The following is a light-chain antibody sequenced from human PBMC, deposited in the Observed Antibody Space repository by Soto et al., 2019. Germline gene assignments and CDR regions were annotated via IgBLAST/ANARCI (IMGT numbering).Light chain of an antibody. CDR1: SSDIGDYNY. CDR3: CSYTRSGTLI. V-gene: IGLV2-14*01. Sequence: QSALTQPASVSGSPGQSITISCVGTSSDIGDYNYVSWYQQHPGKVPKVIIYDVSNRPSGVSYRLSGSKSGNTASLTVSGLQAEDEADYYCCSYTRSGTLIFGTGTKVTVL. CDR2: DVS. J-gene: IGLJ1*01.